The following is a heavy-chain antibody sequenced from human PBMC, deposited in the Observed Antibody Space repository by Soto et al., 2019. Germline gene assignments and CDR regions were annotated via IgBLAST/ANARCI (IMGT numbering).Heavy chain of an antibody. CDR2: INPNSGGT. V-gene: IGHV1-2*04. CDR1: GYTFTGYY. Sequence: VASVKVSCKASGYTFTGYYMHWVRQAPGQGLEWMGWINPNSGGTNYAQKFQGWVTMTRDTSISTAYMELSRLRSDDTAVYYCARDSLSTQHYDFWSGRLYYYYGMDVWGQGTTVTVSS. J-gene: IGHJ6*02. D-gene: IGHD3-3*01. CDR3: ARDSLSTQHYDFWSGRLYYYYGMDV.